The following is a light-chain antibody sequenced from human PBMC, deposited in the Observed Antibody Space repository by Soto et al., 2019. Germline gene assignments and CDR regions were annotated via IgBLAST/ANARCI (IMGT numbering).Light chain of an antibody. CDR3: QHYNNWPPWT. Sequence: EIVLTQSPGTLSLSPGERATLSCRASQSVSSSYLAWYQQKPGQAPRLLIYGASTRATGIPARFRGSGSGTEFTLTISSLQSEDFAVYYCQHYNNWPPWTFGQGTKVEIK. CDR1: QSVSSSY. V-gene: IGKV3-15*01. CDR2: GAS. J-gene: IGKJ1*01.